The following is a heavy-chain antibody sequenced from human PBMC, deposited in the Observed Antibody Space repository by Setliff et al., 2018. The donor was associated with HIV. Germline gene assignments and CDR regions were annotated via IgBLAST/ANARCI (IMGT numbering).Heavy chain of an antibody. Sequence: SETLSLTCSVSGGSISSHYWGWIRQPPGRGLEWIGYIMYNEGNNFNPSLKSRVTISVDTSRNQFSLKLSSVTAADTAVYYCASQPAYSTDWYPPGYFDHWGQGTLVTVS. J-gene: IGHJ4*02. CDR1: GGSISSHY. V-gene: IGHV4-59*08. CDR3: ASQPAYSTDWYPPGYFDH. D-gene: IGHD6-19*01. CDR2: IMYNEGN.